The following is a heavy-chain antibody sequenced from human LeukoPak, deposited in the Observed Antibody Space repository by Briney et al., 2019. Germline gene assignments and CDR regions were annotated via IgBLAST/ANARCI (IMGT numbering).Heavy chain of an antibody. CDR2: IYSGGST. J-gene: IGHJ6*02. CDR3: ARDSPIGESYYYYGMDV. V-gene: IGHV3-66*01. CDR1: GFTVSSNY. Sequence: GGSLRLSCAASGFTVSSNYMSWVRQAPGKGLEWVSVIYSGGSTYYADSVKGRFTISRDNSKNTLYLQMNSLRAEDTAVYYCARDSPIGESYYYYGMDVWGQGTTVTVSS.